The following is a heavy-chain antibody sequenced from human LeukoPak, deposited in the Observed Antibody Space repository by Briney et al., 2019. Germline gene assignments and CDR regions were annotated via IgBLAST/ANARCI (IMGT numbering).Heavy chain of an antibody. J-gene: IGHJ4*02. CDR3: ARDGRYCSGGSCGY. CDR1: GYTFTSYG. D-gene: IGHD2-15*01. CDR2: ISAYNGNT. Sequence: ASVKVSCKASGYTFTSYGISSVRQAPGQGLEWMGWISAYNGNTNYAQKLQGRVTMTTDTSTSTAYMELRSLRSDDTAVYYCARDGRYCSGGSCGYWGQGTLVTVSS. V-gene: IGHV1-18*01.